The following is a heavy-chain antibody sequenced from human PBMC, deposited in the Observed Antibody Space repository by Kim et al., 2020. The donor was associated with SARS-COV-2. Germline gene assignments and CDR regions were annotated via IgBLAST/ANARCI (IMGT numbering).Heavy chain of an antibody. D-gene: IGHD2-21*02. J-gene: IGHJ6*02. Sequence: GESLKISCKGSGYSFTSYWIGWVRQMPGKGPEWMGIIYPGDSDTRYSPSFQGQVTISADKSISTAYLQWSSLKASDTAMYYCARLISGYGGNSNYYYYYGMDVWGQGTTVTVSS. CDR3: ARLISGYGGNSNYYYYYGMDV. V-gene: IGHV5-51*01. CDR1: GYSFTSYW. CDR2: IYPGDSDT.